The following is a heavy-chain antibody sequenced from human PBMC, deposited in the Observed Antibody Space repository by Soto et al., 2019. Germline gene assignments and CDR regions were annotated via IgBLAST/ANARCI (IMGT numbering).Heavy chain of an antibody. CDR2: ISSSSSTI. Sequence: EVQLVESGGGLVQPGGSLRLSCAASGFTFSSYSMNWVRQAPGKGLEWVSYISSSSSTIYYADSVKGRFTIYRDNAKNSLHLQMNSLRDEDMAVYYCARDSWFGQTYFCYGMDVWGQGPTVTVSS. V-gene: IGHV3-48*02. J-gene: IGHJ6*02. D-gene: IGHD3-10*01. CDR3: ARDSWFGQTYFCYGMDV. CDR1: GFTFSSYS.